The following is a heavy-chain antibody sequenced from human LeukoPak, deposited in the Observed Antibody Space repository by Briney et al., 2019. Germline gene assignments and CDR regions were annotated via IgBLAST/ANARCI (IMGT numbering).Heavy chain of an antibody. CDR2: ISYDGSNK. D-gene: IGHD3-10*01. Sequence: GGSLRLSCAASGFTFSSYGMHWVRQAPGKGLEWVAVISYDGSNKYYADSVKGRFTISRDNSKNTLYLQMNSLRAEDTAVYYCAKDMYYYGSGSYLLIENWGQGTLVTVSS. CDR3: AKDMYYYGSGSYLLIEN. V-gene: IGHV3-30*18. J-gene: IGHJ4*02. CDR1: GFTFSSYG.